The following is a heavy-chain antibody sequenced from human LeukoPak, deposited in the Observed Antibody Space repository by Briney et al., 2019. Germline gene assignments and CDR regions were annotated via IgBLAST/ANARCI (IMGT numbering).Heavy chain of an antibody. D-gene: IGHD1-26*01. Sequence: ASVNVSFKASGYTFTTKYIHWVRQAPGQGLEWMGWINPNTCDTQYAQKFQGRVTMTRDTSISTAYVELTSLRSDDTAVYYCASGAGSSWFDPWGQGTLVTVSS. J-gene: IGHJ5*02. CDR3: ASGAGSSWFDP. CDR2: INPNTCDT. CDR1: GYTFTTKY. V-gene: IGHV1-2*02.